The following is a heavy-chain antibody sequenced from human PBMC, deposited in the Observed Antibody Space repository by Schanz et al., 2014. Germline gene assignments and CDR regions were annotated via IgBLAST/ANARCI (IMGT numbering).Heavy chain of an antibody. CDR2: VNHGGYT. D-gene: IGHD1-7*01. J-gene: IGHJ4*02. V-gene: IGHV4-34*01. CDR1: GGSFSGYW. Sequence: QVQLQQWGAGLLKPSETLSLTCAFSGGSFSGYWWTWVRQSPGKGLEWIGEVNHGGYTNYNPSLKSRVTVSVDRSKKQFSRRLSFVTAADTAAYYCATWSGTRLFHNWGQGTLVNVSS. CDR3: ATWSGTRLFHN.